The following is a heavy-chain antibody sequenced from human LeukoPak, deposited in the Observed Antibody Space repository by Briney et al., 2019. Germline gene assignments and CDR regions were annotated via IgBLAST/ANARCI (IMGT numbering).Heavy chain of an antibody. D-gene: IGHD1-7*01. J-gene: IGHJ4*02. CDR1: GFTFTNAW. Sequence: GGSLRLSCAASGFTFTNAWMSWVRQAPGKGLEWVGRIKNKGEGETTDYAAPVKGRFTISRNDSENTLFLQMHSLETEDTALYYCVWNSEHYFDFWGQGSLVTVSS. V-gene: IGHV3-15*01. CDR2: IKNKGEGETT. CDR3: VWNSEHYFDF.